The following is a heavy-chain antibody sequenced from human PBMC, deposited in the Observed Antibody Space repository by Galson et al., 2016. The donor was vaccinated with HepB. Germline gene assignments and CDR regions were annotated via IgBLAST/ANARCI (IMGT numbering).Heavy chain of an antibody. CDR2: INTDGKST. CDR3: ARSTGQLAARPDYYYHGMHV. Sequence: SLRLSCAASGFMFSSYWMHWVRRAPGKGLVWVSRINTDGKSTSYADSVKGRVTISRDNAKNTLYLQMISLRAEDTAVYYCARSTGQLAARPDYYYHGMHVWGQGTTVTVSS. CDR1: GFMFSSYW. J-gene: IGHJ6*02. V-gene: IGHV3-74*01. D-gene: IGHD6-6*01.